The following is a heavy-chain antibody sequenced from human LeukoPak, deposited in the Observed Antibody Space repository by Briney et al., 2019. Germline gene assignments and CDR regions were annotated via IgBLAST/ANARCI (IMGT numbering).Heavy chain of an antibody. CDR2: ISGSGGST. J-gene: IGHJ4*02. CDR1: GFTFSSYA. Sequence: GGSLRLSFAASGFTFSSYAMSWVRQAPGKGLEWVSAISGSGGSTYYADSVKGRFTISRDNSKNTLYLQMNSLRAEDTAVYYCAKDLLAAAGRVYGYFDYWGQGTLVTVSS. V-gene: IGHV3-23*01. CDR3: AKDLLAAAGRVYGYFDY. D-gene: IGHD6-13*01.